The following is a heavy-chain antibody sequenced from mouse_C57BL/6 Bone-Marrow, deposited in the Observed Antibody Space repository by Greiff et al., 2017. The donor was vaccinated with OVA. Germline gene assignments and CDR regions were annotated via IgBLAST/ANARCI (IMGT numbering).Heavy chain of an antibody. CDR1: GFTFSNYW. CDR2: IRLKSDNYAT. J-gene: IGHJ2*01. V-gene: IGHV6-3*01. D-gene: IGHD4-1*01. Sequence: EVKLEESGGGLVQPGGSMKLSCVASGFTFSNYWMNWVRQSPEKGLEWVAQIRLKSDNYATHYAESVKGRFTISRDDSKSSVYLQMNNLRAEDTGIYYCTAKWEGRYYFDYWGQGTTLTVSS. CDR3: TAKWEGRYYFDY.